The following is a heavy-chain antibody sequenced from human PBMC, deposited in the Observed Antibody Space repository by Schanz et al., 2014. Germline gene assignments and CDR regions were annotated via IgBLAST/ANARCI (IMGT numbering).Heavy chain of an antibody. CDR2: VSRSTPDI. CDR1: GFTFSDYW. J-gene: IGHJ4*02. V-gene: IGHV3-48*01. CDR3: ARKVVATIGGYYDN. D-gene: IGHD5-12*01. Sequence: DVHLLESGGGLVQPGGSLRLSCTASGFTFSDYWMSWVRQAPGKGLEWVSYVSRSTPDIYYADSVKGRFTMSRDNAKNSVFLQMNSLRAEDTAVYYCARKVVATIGGYYDNWGQGTLVIVSS.